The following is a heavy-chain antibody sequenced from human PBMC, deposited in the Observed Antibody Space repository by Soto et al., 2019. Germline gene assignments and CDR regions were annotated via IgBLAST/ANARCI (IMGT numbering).Heavy chain of an antibody. D-gene: IGHD2-15*01. CDR2: IYHSGST. Sequence: PSETLSLTCAVSSGSISSSNWWSWVRQPPGKGLEWIGEIYHSGSTNYNPSLKSRVTISVDKSKNQFSLKLSSVTAADTAVYYCARQYCSGGSCYFDYWGQGTLVTVSS. J-gene: IGHJ4*02. V-gene: IGHV4-4*02. CDR1: SGSISSSNW. CDR3: ARQYCSGGSCYFDY.